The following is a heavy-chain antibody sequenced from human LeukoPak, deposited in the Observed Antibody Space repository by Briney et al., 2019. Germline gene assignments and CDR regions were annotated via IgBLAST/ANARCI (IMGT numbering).Heavy chain of an antibody. CDR2: IYYSGST. D-gene: IGHD6-13*01. V-gene: IGHV4-31*03. J-gene: IGHJ4*02. CDR3: ARLNSSSWPRY. CDR1: GGSISSGGYY. Sequence: SETLSLTCSVSGGSISSGGYYWSWIRQHPGKGLEWIGYIYYSGSTYYNPSLKSRVTISVDTSKNQFSLKLSSVTAVDTAVYYCARLNSSSWPRYWGQGTLVTVSS.